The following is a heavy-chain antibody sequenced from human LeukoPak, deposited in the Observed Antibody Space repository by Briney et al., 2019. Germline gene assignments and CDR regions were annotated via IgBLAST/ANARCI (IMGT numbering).Heavy chain of an antibody. CDR3: ARGPLTVTRGFDP. CDR2: IYTSGST. D-gene: IGHD4-17*01. V-gene: IGHV4-4*07. CDR1: GGSIDIYY. Sequence: PSETLSPTCTVSGGSIDIYYWSWIRQPAGKGLGWIGRIYTSGSTNYNPSLKTRVTMSVDTSKNQFSLKLSSVTAADTAVYYCARGPLTVTRGFDPWGQGTLVTVSS. J-gene: IGHJ5*02.